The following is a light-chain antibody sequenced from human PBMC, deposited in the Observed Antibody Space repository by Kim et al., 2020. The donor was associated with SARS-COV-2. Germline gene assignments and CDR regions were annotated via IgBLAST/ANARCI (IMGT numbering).Light chain of an antibody. CDR1: QSVSGY. CDR2: DAT. Sequence: ATRALSPGERATLSCRARQSVSGYVGWYQQKRGQAPRLLIYDATHRAPGIPARFSGSGSTTEFTLTISSLEPEDFAVYYCQQRKTFGGGTKVDIK. CDR3: QQRKT. J-gene: IGKJ4*01. V-gene: IGKV3-11*01.